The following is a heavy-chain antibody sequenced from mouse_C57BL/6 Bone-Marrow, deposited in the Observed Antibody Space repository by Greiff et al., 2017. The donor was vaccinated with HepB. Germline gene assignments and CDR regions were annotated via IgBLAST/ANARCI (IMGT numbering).Heavy chain of an antibody. CDR1: GYTFTSYG. CDR2: IYPRSGNT. J-gene: IGHJ3*01. CDR3: ARGLITTVVALPEFAY. D-gene: IGHD1-1*01. V-gene: IGHV1-81*01. Sequence: VQLVESGAELARPGASVKLSCKASGYTFTSYGISWVKQRTGQGLEWIGEIYPRSGNTYYNEKFKGKATLTADKSSSTAYMELRSLTSEDSAVYFCARGLITTVVALPEFAYWGQGTLVTVSA.